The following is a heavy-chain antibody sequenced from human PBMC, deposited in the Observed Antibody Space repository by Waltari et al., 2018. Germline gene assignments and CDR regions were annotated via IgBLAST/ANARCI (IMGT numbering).Heavy chain of an antibody. CDR3: ARNRGMSYFQNNGMDV. CDR2: IKQEGSEK. V-gene: IGHV3-7*01. J-gene: IGHJ6*02. D-gene: IGHD6-13*01. CDR1: GFTFSIYW. Sequence: EVQLVESGGGLVQPGGSLRLSCAASGFTFSIYWMHWVRQAPGKGLEWVAKIKQEGSEKYYGDSVKGRFTISRDNAKNSLYLQMNSLRAEDTAVYYCARNRGMSYFQNNGMDVWGQGTTVTVSS.